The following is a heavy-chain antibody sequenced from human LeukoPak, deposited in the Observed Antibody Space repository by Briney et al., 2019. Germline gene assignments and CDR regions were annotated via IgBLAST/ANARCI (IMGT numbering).Heavy chain of an antibody. D-gene: IGHD2-8*01. CDR3: AKEIRPNGY. CDR2: IAIGDDTT. V-gene: IGHV3-23*01. CDR1: GFTFTKHG. J-gene: IGHJ4*02. Sequence: GGPLTLPCTPCGFTFTKHGMTWVRQAPGKGLEWVSAIAIGDDTTYYADSVKGRFTISRDNSKSTLYLQMNGLRVEDTGIYYCAKEIRPNGYWGQGTLVTVSS.